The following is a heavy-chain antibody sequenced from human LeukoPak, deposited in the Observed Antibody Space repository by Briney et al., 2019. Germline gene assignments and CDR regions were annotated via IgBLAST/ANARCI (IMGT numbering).Heavy chain of an antibody. CDR1: GFTFSIYG. Sequence: GGTLRLSCAASGFTFSIYGMSWVRQAPGRGLEWVSAMSGSGGSTYYADSVKGRFTITRDNSKNTLYLQMNSLRAEDTAVYYCARDRIAAAGTVDYWGQGTLVTVSS. V-gene: IGHV3-23*01. D-gene: IGHD6-13*01. CDR3: ARDRIAAAGTVDY. CDR2: MSGSGGST. J-gene: IGHJ4*02.